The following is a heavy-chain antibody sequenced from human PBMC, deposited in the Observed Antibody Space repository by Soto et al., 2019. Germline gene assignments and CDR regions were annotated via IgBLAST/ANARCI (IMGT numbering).Heavy chain of an antibody. CDR3: ARAKGLLTVTTSWFAP. V-gene: IGHV4-30-4*01. CDR1: GGSISSGDYY. Sequence: QVQLQESGPGLVKPSQTLSLTCIVSGGSISSGDYYWSWVRQPPGKGLEWIGYIYYSGSTYYNPSLKCRVTISADTSKNQFSLKLSSVTAADTAVYYCARAKGLLTVTTSWFAPWGQGTLVTVSS. CDR2: IYYSGST. J-gene: IGHJ5*02. D-gene: IGHD4-17*01.